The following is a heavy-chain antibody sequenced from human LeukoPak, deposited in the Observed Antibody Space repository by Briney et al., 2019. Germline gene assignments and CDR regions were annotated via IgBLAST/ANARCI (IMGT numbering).Heavy chain of an antibody. CDR3: ARSQTTVAFGY. CDR1: GDSVSSDRVA. J-gene: IGHJ4*02. V-gene: IGHV6-1*01. CDR2: AYFRSQWYN. Sequence: TSQTLSLTCAISGDSVSSDRVAWNWIRQSPSRGLEWLGRAYFRSQWYNDYAVSVQSRISINPDTSKNQFSLQLSSVTAEDTAVYYCARSQTTVAFGYWGQGSLVTVSS. D-gene: IGHD6-19*01.